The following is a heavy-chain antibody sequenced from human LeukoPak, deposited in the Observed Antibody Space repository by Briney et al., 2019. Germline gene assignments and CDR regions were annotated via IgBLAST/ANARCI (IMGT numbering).Heavy chain of an antibody. CDR1: GGTFSNYA. V-gene: IGHV1-69*01. J-gene: IGHJ4*02. CDR3: ARWAGYCGITNCYTAFDF. D-gene: IGHD2-2*02. Sequence: SVKVSCKASGGTFSNYAINWVRQAPGQGLEWMGGITPIFGTANYAQRSQGRVTITADESTSTAYMELSSLRSEDTAVYYCARWAGYCGITNCYTAFDFWGQGTLVTVSS. CDR2: ITPIFGTA.